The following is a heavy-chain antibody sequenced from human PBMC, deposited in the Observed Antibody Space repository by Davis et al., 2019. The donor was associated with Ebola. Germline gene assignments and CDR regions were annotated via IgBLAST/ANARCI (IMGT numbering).Heavy chain of an antibody. Sequence: GESLKISCAASGFTFSGSAMHWVRQASGKGLEWVGRIRSKANSYATAYAASVKGRFTISRDDSKNTAYLQMNSLRAEDTAVYYCARGSSSSGFDNWGQGTLVTVSS. CDR3: ARGSSSSGFDN. CDR1: GFTFSGSA. V-gene: IGHV3-73*01. CDR2: IRSKANSYAT. J-gene: IGHJ4*02. D-gene: IGHD6-6*01.